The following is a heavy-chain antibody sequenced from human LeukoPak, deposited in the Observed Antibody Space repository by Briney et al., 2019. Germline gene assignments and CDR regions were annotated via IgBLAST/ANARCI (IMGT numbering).Heavy chain of an antibody. Sequence: PSEPLSLTCTVSGGSISSSSYYWGWIRQPPGKGLEWVGSIYYSRSTYYNPSLKSRVTISVDTSKNQFSLKLSSVTAADTAVYYCAREVYYDALSAFDIWDQGTMVTVSS. CDR2: IYYSRST. J-gene: IGHJ3*02. CDR1: GGSISSSSYY. V-gene: IGHV4-39*02. D-gene: IGHD3-22*01. CDR3: AREVYYDALSAFDI.